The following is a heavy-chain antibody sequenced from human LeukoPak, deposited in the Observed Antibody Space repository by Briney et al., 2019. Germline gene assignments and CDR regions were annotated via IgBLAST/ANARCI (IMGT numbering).Heavy chain of an antibody. Sequence: SQTLSLTSTVSGGSISSGSYYWSWIRQPAGKGLEWIGRIYTSGSTNYNPSLKSRVTISVDTSKNQFSLKLSSVTAADTAVYYCARAGGTTDSVFFDYWGQGTLVTVSS. V-gene: IGHV4-61*02. D-gene: IGHD4-17*01. CDR3: ARAGGTTDSVFFDY. CDR1: GGSISSGSYY. J-gene: IGHJ4*02. CDR2: IYTSGST.